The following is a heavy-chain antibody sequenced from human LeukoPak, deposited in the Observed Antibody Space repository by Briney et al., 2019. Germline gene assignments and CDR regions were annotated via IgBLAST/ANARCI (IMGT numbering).Heavy chain of an antibody. Sequence: GGSLRLSCTASGFTFSYHWMHWVRQVPGKGLVWISRIDGGGSSTSYADSVKGRFSISRDNSKNTLYLQMNSLRAEDTAVYYCARDSSSAPEYWGQGTLVTVSS. CDR3: ARDSSSAPEY. J-gene: IGHJ4*02. CDR1: GFTFSYHW. V-gene: IGHV3-74*01. D-gene: IGHD6-6*01. CDR2: IDGGGSST.